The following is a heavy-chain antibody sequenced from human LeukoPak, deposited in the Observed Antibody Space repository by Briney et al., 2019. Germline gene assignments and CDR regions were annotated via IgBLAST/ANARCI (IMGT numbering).Heavy chain of an antibody. CDR3: AKGYYDYVWGSYYFDY. CDR1: GFTFSSYW. V-gene: IGHV3-23*01. CDR2: ISGSGGST. Sequence: GGSLRLSCAASGFTFSSYWMHWVRQAPGKGLEWVSAISGSGGSTYYADSVKGRFTISRDNSRDTLYLQMNSLRAEDTAVYYCAKGYYDYVWGSYYFDYWGQGTLVTVSS. J-gene: IGHJ4*02. D-gene: IGHD3-16*01.